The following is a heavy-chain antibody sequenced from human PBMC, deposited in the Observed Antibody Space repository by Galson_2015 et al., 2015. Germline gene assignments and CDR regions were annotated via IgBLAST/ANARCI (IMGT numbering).Heavy chain of an antibody. CDR2: IIPILGIA. Sequence: SVKVSCKASGGTLSSYTISWVRQAPGQGLEWMGRIIPILGIANYAQKFQGRVTITADKSTSTAYMELSSLRSEDTAVYYCARDLWESGSYSAHTTNAFDIWGQGTMVTVSS. D-gene: IGHD3-10*01. CDR1: GGTLSSYT. V-gene: IGHV1-69*04. CDR3: ARDLWESGSYSAHTTNAFDI. J-gene: IGHJ3*02.